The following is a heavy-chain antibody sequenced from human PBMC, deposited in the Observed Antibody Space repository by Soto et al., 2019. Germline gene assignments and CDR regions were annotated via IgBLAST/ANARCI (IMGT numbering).Heavy chain of an antibody. V-gene: IGHV4-59*01. J-gene: IGHJ4*02. CDR3: ARVHRYLRGRTCYLIDF. D-gene: IGHD2-15*01. CDR2: IYYTGST. CDR1: GGSISSYY. Sequence: PSETLSLTCTVSGGSISSYYWRWIRQPPGKGLEWIGYIYYTGSTDYNPSLKSRVTISLDTPKSQFSLKLSSVTAADTAGYYCARVHRYLRGRTCYLIDFRGQGTLVTVSS.